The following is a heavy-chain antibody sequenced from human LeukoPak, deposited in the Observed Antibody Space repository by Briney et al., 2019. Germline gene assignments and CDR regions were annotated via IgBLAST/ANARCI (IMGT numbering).Heavy chain of an antibody. J-gene: IGHJ6*03. V-gene: IGHV3-21*01. CDR2: ISSSSSYI. Sequence: GGSLRLSCAASGFTFSSYSMNWVRQAPGKGLEWVSSISSSSSYIYYADSVKGRFTISRDNAKNSLYLQMNSLRAEDTAVYYCAVVIRRDYYYYYMDVWGKGTTVTVSS. CDR1: GFTFSSYS. CDR3: AVVIRRDYYYYYMDV. D-gene: IGHD3-22*01.